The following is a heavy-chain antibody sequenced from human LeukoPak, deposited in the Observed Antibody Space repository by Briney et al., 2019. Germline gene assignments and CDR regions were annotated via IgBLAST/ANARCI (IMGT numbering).Heavy chain of an antibody. CDR2: IKQDGSEK. J-gene: IGHJ4*02. Sequence: GGSLRLSCAASGFTLSSYWMSWVRQAPGKGLEWVANIKQDGSEKYYVDSVRGRFTISRDNAKNSLYLQMNSLRAEDTAVYYCARENTDYDFWSGYYLKYYFDYWGQGTLVTVSS. CDR1: GFTLSSYW. CDR3: ARENTDYDFWSGYYLKYYFDY. V-gene: IGHV3-7*03. D-gene: IGHD3-3*01.